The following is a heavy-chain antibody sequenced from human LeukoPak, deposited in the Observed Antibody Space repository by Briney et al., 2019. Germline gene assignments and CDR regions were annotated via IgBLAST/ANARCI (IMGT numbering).Heavy chain of an antibody. CDR1: GFTFSSYG. V-gene: IGHV3-33*01. D-gene: IGHD6-19*01. CDR2: IWYDGSNK. CDR3: ARDLSPYYSSGCDY. J-gene: IGHJ4*02. Sequence: GRSLRLSCAASGFTFSSYGMHWVRQAPGKGLEWVAVIWYDGSNKYCADSVKGRFTISRDNSKNTLYLQMNSLRAEDTAVYYCARDLSPYYSSGCDYWGQGTLVTVSS.